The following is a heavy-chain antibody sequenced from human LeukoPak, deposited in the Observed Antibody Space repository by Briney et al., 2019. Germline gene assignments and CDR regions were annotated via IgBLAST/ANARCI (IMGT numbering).Heavy chain of an antibody. CDR3: ARAPTQAPEYYYYYCMDV. V-gene: IGHV1-69*05. CDR1: GGTFSSYA. D-gene: IGHD1-14*01. Sequence: GASVKVSCKASGGTFSSYAISWVRQAPGQGLEWMGGIIPIFGTANYAQKLQGRVTMTTDTSTSTAYMELRSLRSDDTAVYYCARAPTQAPEYYYYYCMDVWGKGTTVTVSS. CDR2: IIPIFGTA. J-gene: IGHJ6*03.